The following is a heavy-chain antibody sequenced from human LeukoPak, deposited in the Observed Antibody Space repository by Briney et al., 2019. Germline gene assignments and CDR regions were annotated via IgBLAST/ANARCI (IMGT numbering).Heavy chain of an antibody. J-gene: IGHJ4*02. CDR2: ISTSGGTI. V-gene: IGHV3-11*01. CDR3: ARDWVGDGYNYYHYFDC. D-gene: IGHD5-24*01. CDR1: GFTFSDYY. Sequence: KPGGSLRLSCAASGFTFSDYYMSWIRRAPGKGLEWVSYISTSGGTIYYADSVKGRFTISRDNAKNSLYLQMSSLRAEDTAVYYCARDWVGDGYNYYHYFDCWGQGALVTVSS.